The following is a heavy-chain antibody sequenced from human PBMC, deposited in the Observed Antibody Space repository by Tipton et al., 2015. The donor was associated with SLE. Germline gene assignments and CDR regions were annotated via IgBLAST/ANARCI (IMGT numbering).Heavy chain of an antibody. CDR2: IYHSGST. D-gene: IGHD6-19*01. V-gene: IGHV4-31*03. CDR3: ARGLGAYSSGWRYYFYYMDV. J-gene: IGHJ6*03. CDR1: TDSISSGASY. Sequence: TLSLTCTVSTDSISSGASYWSWIRQHPGKGLEWVGYIYHSGSTNYNPSLKSRVIISIDTSKNQFSLKLNSVTAADTAVYYCARGLGAYSSGWRYYFYYMDVWGKGTTVTVFS.